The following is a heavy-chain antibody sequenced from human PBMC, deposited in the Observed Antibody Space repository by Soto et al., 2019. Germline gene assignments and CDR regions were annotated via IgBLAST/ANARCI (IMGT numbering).Heavy chain of an antibody. CDR2: IYYSGST. D-gene: IGHD2-2*01. V-gene: IGHV4-30-4*01. Sequence: PSETLSLTCTVSGGSISSGDYYWSWIRQPPGKGLEWIGYIYYSGSTYYNPSLKSRVTISVDTSKNQFSLKLSSVTAADTAVYYCAREWVLISTSYGAESYYYYGMDVWGQGTTVTVSS. J-gene: IGHJ6*02. CDR3: AREWVLISTSYGAESYYYYGMDV. CDR1: GGSISSGDYY.